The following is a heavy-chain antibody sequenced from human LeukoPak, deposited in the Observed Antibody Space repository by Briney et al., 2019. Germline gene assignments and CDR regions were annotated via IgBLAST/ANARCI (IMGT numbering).Heavy chain of an antibody. CDR2: ISSSGST. J-gene: IGHJ6*03. Sequence: SETLSLTCTVSGDSNSNYYWIWIRQPPGKGLELIGYISSSGSTNNSPSLKSRVSISVDASRKRYLLDLKSVTAADTAVYFCARGRYYDFWSGSYTGGYYYMDVWGKGTTVIVS. D-gene: IGHD3-3*01. CDR1: GDSNSNYY. CDR3: ARGRYYDFWSGSYTGGYYYMDV. V-gene: IGHV4-59*01.